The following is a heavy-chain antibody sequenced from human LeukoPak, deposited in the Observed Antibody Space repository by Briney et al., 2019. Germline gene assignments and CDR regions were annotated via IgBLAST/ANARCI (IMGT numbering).Heavy chain of an antibody. Sequence: PGRSLRLSCAASVFTLSSYWMSCVREAPGKGLEWVANIKQDGSEHYYEPPVQGPFNITRDNVQDPLHPQMNSLKAHDPAGYYWARDTYSSGWLSYYYCGMDVWGKGTTVTVFS. CDR3: ARDTYSSGWLSYYYCGMDV. D-gene: IGHD6-19*01. CDR1: VFTLSSYW. J-gene: IGHJ6*04. CDR2: IKQDGSEH. V-gene: IGHV3-7*01.